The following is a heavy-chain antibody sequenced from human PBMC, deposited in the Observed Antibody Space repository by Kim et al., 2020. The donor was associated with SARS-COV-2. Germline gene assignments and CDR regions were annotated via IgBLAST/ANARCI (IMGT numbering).Heavy chain of an antibody. CDR3: ARKGVLWGNWFDP. D-gene: IGHD3-16*01. V-gene: IGHV1-3*01. Sequence: YSEKFQGRDTTTQDTSASTAYMELSSLRSEGTAVYYCARKGVLWGNWFDPWGQGTLVTVSS. J-gene: IGHJ5*02.